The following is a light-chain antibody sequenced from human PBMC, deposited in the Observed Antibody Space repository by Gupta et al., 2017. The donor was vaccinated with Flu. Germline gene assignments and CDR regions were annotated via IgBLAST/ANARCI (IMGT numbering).Light chain of an antibody. CDR2: GAS. CDR3: QQYNNWPRGFT. Sequence: EIVMTQSPATLSMSPGERATLSCRASQSVSSNLAWYQQKPGQAPRLLIYGASTRATGIPARFSGSGSGTEFTLTISSLQSEDFAVYYCQQYNNWPRGFTFGPGTKVVIK. CDR1: QSVSSN. V-gene: IGKV3-15*01. J-gene: IGKJ3*01.